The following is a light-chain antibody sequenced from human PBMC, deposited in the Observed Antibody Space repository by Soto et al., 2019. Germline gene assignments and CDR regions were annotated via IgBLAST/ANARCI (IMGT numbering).Light chain of an antibody. CDR3: QQYNNWPPMYT. Sequence: DIVMTQSPATLSVSPGERATLSCRASQSVSNNLAWYQQKPGQAPRLLIYGASTRATGIPARFSGSGSGTEFTLTISSLQSEDFAVYYCQQYNNWPPMYTFGQGTKLEIK. V-gene: IGKV3-15*01. CDR1: QSVSNN. J-gene: IGKJ2*01. CDR2: GAS.